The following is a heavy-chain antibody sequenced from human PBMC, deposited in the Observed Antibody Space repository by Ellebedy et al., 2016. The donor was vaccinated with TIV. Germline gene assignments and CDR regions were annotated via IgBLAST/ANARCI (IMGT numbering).Heavy chain of an antibody. Sequence: MPSETLSLTCTVSGGSINTTTSRWGWIRQPPGKGLEWIGSIFFSGATSYTPSLKSRVTMSLHTSKNQFPLTLTSVTASDTAVYFCARVVGSTPDYWGQGALVTVSS. CDR1: GGSINTTTSR. CDR2: IFFSGAT. J-gene: IGHJ4*02. D-gene: IGHD1-26*01. V-gene: IGHV4-39*06. CDR3: ARVVGSTPDY.